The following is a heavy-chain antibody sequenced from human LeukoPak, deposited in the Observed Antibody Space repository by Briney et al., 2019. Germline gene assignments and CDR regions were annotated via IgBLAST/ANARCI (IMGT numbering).Heavy chain of an antibody. V-gene: IGHV4-34*01. J-gene: IGHJ4*02. CDR2: INHSGST. Sequence: SSETLSLTCAVYGGSFSGYYWSWIRQPPGKGLEWIGEINHSGSTNYNPSFKSRVTISVDTSKNQFSLKLSSVTAAGTAVYYCARGRIQDYWGQGTLVTVSS. CDR3: ARGRIQDY. D-gene: IGHD5-18*01. CDR1: GGSFSGYY.